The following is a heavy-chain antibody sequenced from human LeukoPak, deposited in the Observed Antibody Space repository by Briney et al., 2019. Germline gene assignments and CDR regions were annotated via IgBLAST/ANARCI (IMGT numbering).Heavy chain of an antibody. CDR1: GFTFSSYW. D-gene: IGHD3-3*01. CDR2: IKQDGSEK. CDR3: ARGIPTYYDFWGGYYMVYFDY. J-gene: IGHJ4*02. Sequence: GGSLRLSCAASGFTFSSYWMSWVRQAPGKGLEWVANIKQDGSEKYYVDSVKGRFTISRDNAKNSLYLQMNSLRAEDTAVYYCARGIPTYYDFWGGYYMVYFDYWGQGTLVTVSS. V-gene: IGHV3-7*01.